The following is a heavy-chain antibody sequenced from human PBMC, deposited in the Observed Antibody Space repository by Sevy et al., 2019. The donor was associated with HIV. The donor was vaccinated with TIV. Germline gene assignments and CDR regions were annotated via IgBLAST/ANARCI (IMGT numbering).Heavy chain of an antibody. Sequence: LSLTCAASGFTFDDYAMHWVRQAPGKGLEWVSGISWNSGSIGYADSVKGRFTISRDNAKNSLYLQMNSLRAEDTALYYCAKDISSGDRFSGYYGMDVWGQGTTVTVSS. CDR2: ISWNSGSI. J-gene: IGHJ6*02. V-gene: IGHV3-9*01. D-gene: IGHD6-19*01. CDR3: AKDISSGDRFSGYYGMDV. CDR1: GFTFDDYA.